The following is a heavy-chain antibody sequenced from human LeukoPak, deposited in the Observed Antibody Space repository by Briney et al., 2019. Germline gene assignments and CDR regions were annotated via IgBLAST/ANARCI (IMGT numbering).Heavy chain of an antibody. V-gene: IGHV4-59*08. J-gene: IGHJ2*01. CDR2: IYYSGST. CDR1: GGSISSYY. CDR3: ARHPNTAMVNWYFDL. Sequence: PSETLSLTCTVSGGSISSYYWSWIRQPPGKGLEWIGYIYYSGSTNYNPSLKSRVTISVDTSKSQFSLKLSSVTAADTAVYYCARHPNTAMVNWYFDLWGRGTLVTVSS. D-gene: IGHD5-18*01.